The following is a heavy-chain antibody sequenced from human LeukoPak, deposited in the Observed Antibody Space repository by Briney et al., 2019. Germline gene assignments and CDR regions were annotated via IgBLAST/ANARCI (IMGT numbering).Heavy chain of an antibody. CDR2: ISSSSSTI. Sequence: GGSLRLSCAASGFIFSSYGMNWVRQAPGKGLEWVSYISSSSSTIYYAASVKGRFTISRDYAKNTLYLQMNSLRAEDTAVYYCARVNFGDRDPAFDIWGQGTMVTVSS. CDR1: GFIFSSYG. CDR3: ARVNFGDRDPAFDI. D-gene: IGHD4-17*01. J-gene: IGHJ3*02. V-gene: IGHV3-48*01.